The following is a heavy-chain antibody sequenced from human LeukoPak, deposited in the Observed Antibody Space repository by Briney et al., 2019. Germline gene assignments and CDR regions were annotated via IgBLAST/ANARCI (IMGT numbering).Heavy chain of an antibody. CDR1: GFTFSSYS. CDR2: ISSSGSTI. D-gene: IGHD5-12*01. CDR3: ARDSVATALDY. J-gene: IGHJ4*02. V-gene: IGHV3-48*04. Sequence: GGSLGLSCAASGFTFSSYSMNWVRQAPGKGLEWVSYISSSGSTIYYADSVKGRFTISRDNAKNSLYLQMNSLRAEDTAVYYCARDSVATALDYWGQGTLVTVSS.